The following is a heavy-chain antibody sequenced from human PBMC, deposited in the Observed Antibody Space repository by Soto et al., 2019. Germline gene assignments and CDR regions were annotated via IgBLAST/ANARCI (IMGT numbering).Heavy chain of an antibody. CDR2: ILPVSAPP. Sequence: GASVKVSCKASGGTLNNHAINWVRQAPGQGLEWMGGILPVSAPPDYAQKLQGRVSITADHSTSTVYMELTRLKSDDTAVYFCATDSNYDVSNSFWGQGTLVTVSS. CDR3: ATDSNYDVSNSF. V-gene: IGHV1-69*13. D-gene: IGHD3-3*01. J-gene: IGHJ4*02. CDR1: GGTLNNHA.